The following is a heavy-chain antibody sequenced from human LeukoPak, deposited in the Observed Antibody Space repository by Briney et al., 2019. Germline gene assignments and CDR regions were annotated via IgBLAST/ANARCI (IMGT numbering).Heavy chain of an antibody. J-gene: IGHJ5*02. D-gene: IGHD2-2*01. CDR3: ARQGDCSSTSCLYGWFDP. V-gene: IGHV4-38-2*01. CDR2: IYHSGST. CDR1: GYSISSGYY. Sequence: PSETLSLTCAVPGYSISSGYYWGWIRQPPGKGLEWIGSIYHSGSTYYNPSLKSRVTISVDTSKNQFSLKLSSVTAADTAVYYCARQGDCSSTSCLYGWFDPWGQGTLVTVSS.